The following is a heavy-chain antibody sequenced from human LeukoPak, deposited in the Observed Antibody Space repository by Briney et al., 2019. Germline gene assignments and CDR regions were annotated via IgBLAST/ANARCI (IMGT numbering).Heavy chain of an antibody. CDR1: GYRFTTYW. Sequence: GESLKISCKAAGYRFTTYWIGWVRQLAGKGLEWMGIIYPGDCAINYHPSFEGEVTISAGKSITTAFLQWSSLKASDTAMYYSARQLPSYSYGSLDCWGQGSLVSVSS. CDR3: ARQLPSYSYGSLDC. D-gene: IGHD5-18*01. J-gene: IGHJ4*02. V-gene: IGHV5-51*01. CDR2: IYPGDCAI.